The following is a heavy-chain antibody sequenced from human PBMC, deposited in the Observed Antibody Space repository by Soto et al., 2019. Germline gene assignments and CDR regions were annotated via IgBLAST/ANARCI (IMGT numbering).Heavy chain of an antibody. J-gene: IGHJ4*02. CDR1: GFTFSSYG. D-gene: IGHD6-19*01. Sequence: QVQLVESGGGVVQPGRSLRLSCAASGFTFSSYGMHWVRQAPGKGLEWVAVISYDGSNKYYADSVKGRFTISRDNSKNTLYLQMNSLRAEDTAVYYCAKEWEQWLDTWHYFDYWGQGTLVTVSS. CDR2: ISYDGSNK. CDR3: AKEWEQWLDTWHYFDY. V-gene: IGHV3-30*18.